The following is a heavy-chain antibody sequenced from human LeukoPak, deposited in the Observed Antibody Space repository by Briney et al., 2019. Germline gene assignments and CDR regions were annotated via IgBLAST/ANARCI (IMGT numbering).Heavy chain of an antibody. J-gene: IGHJ4*02. Sequence: GGSLRLSCAASGFTFSSYWMHWVRQAPGKGLVWVSHINHDESSTSYTDSVKGRFTISRDNAKNSLYLQMNSLRVEDTAVYYCATGQWLPDYWGQGTLVTVSS. CDR1: GFTFSSYW. CDR2: INHDESST. V-gene: IGHV3-74*01. D-gene: IGHD6-19*01. CDR3: ATGQWLPDY.